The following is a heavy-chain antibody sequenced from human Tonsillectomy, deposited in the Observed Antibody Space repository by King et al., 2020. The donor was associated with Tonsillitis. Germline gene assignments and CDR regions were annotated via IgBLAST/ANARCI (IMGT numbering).Heavy chain of an antibody. CDR2: IIPILGIA. CDR3: AIEGITGTTTPPFDY. V-gene: IGHV1-69*04. CDR1: GGTFSSFA. D-gene: IGHD1-20*01. J-gene: IGHJ4*02. Sequence: QLVQSGAEVKKPGSSVKVSCKASGGTFSSFAINWVRQAPGQGLEWMGRIIPILGIANYALKFQGRLTITADKSTSTAYMELSSLRSEETAVYYCAIEGITGTTTPPFDYWGQGTLVTVSS.